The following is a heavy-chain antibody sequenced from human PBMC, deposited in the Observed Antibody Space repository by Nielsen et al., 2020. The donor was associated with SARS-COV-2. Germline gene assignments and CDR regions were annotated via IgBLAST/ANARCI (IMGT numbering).Heavy chain of an antibody. Sequence: WLRQPPGKGLEWIGYIYYSGSTYYNPSLKSRVTISVDTSKNQFSLKLSSVTAADTAVYYCARVAPGDYDFWSGYDYYYGMDVWGQGTTVTVSS. D-gene: IGHD3-3*01. CDR2: IYYSGST. CDR3: ARVAPGDYDFWSGYDYYYGMDV. V-gene: IGHV4-30-2*04. J-gene: IGHJ6*02.